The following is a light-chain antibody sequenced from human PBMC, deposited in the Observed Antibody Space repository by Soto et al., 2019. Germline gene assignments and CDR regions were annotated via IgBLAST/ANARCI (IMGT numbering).Light chain of an antibody. CDR1: QSVSKY. CDR2: GAS. Sequence: EIVLTQSPGTLALSPGEGATLSCRASQSVSKYLAWYQHNPGQTPRLLIYGASSRATGIPDSFSGSGSGTDFTITISRLEPEDFAVYYCQQYGGSPQTFGQGTKVEIK. V-gene: IGKV3-20*01. CDR3: QQYGGSPQT. J-gene: IGKJ1*01.